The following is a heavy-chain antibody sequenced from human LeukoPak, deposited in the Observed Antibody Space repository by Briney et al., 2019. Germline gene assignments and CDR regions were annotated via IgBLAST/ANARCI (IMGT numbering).Heavy chain of an antibody. CDR3: TTDQEATAMVYYYYYYMDV. Sequence: GGSLRLSCAASGFTFSNAWMSWVRQAPGKGLEWVGRIKSKTDGGTTDYAAPVKGRFTISRVDSKNTLYLQMNSLKTEDTAVYYCTTDQEATAMVYYYYYYMDVWGEGTTVTISS. CDR2: IKSKTDGGTT. V-gene: IGHV3-15*01. D-gene: IGHD5-18*01. CDR1: GFTFSNAW. J-gene: IGHJ6*03.